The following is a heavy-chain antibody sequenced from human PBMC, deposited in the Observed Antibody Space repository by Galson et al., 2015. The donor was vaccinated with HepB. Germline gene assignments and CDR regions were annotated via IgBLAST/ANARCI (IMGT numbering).Heavy chain of an antibody. D-gene: IGHD2-21*02. J-gene: IGHJ3*02. CDR3: ARDPAIVVVTANLRGDDASDM. V-gene: IGHV1-46*01. CDR1: GYTFTSYY. CDR2: INPSGGGT. Sequence: SVKVSCKASGYTFTSYYMHWVRQGPGQGLEWMGIINPSGGGTSYAQKFQGRVTMTRDTSTSTVYMELSSLRSEDTAVYYCARDPAIVVVTANLRGDDASDMWGQGTMVAVSS.